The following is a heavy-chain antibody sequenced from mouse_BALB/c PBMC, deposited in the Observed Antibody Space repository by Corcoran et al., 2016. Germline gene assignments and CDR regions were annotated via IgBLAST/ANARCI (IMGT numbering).Heavy chain of an antibody. J-gene: IGHJ3*01. CDR2: IYWDDDK. V-gene: IGHV8-12*01. Sequence: QITLKESGPARVKPTQDLALTCSFSGFSLTTTGVGVGWIRQPPGKALEWLAVIYWDDDKRYSPSLKSRLTITKDTSKNEVVLIMTNMDPVDTATYYCAHRLEGRSWDEGIFDYWGQGVLVTVS. CDR3: AHRLEGRSWDEGIFDY. D-gene: IGHD4-1*01. CDR1: GFSLTTTGVG.